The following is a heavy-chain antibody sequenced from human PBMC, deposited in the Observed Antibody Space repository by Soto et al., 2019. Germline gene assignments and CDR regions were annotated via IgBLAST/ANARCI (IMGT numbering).Heavy chain of an antibody. CDR3: ARHGSDSGWLFFDP. J-gene: IGHJ5*02. V-gene: IGHV4-59*08. CDR2: VSYSGST. CDR1: GGAIGGYY. Sequence: SETLSLTCSRSGGAIGGYYWSWIRQPPGKALEWIGYVSYSGSTDYHPSLKSRVSISIDTSKNQFSLKMISVTAADTAVYYCARHGSDSGWLFFDPWGQGALVTFSS. D-gene: IGHD6-19*01.